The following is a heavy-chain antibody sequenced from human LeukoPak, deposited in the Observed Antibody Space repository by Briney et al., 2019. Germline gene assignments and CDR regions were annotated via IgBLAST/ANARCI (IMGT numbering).Heavy chain of an antibody. D-gene: IGHD2-15*01. J-gene: IGHJ4*02. V-gene: IGHV4-34*01. CDR1: GGSFRGYY. CDR3: ARDSPYCSGGSCYSY. Sequence: SETLSPTCGVYGGSFRGYYWSWIRQPPGKGLEWIGEINHSGSTNYNPSLKSRVTISVDKSKNQFSLKLSSVTAADTAVYYCARDSPYCSGGSCYSYWGQGTLVTVSS. CDR2: INHSGST.